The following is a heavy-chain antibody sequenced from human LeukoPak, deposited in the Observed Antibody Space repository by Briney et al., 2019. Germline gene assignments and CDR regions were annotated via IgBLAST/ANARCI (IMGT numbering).Heavy chain of an antibody. Sequence: GGSLRLSCAASGFTFSSYAMSWVRQAPGKGLEWVSAISGSGGSTYYADSVKGRFTISRDNSKNTLYLQMNSLRAKDTAVYYCAKRFATYYYGSGYDYWGQGTLVTVSS. CDR3: AKRFATYYYGSGYDY. CDR2: ISGSGGST. J-gene: IGHJ4*02. CDR1: GFTFSSYA. D-gene: IGHD3-10*01. V-gene: IGHV3-23*01.